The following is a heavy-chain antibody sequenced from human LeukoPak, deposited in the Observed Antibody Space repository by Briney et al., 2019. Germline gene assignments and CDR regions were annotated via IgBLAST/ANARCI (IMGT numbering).Heavy chain of an antibody. CDR1: GFSFNSYA. CDR3: TRDSGYNAFDI. CDR2: ISDSGSFT. V-gene: IGHV3-21*05. D-gene: IGHD5-12*01. J-gene: IGHJ3*02. Sequence: GGSLRLSCAASGFSFNSYAISWVRQAPGKGLEWVSVISDSGSFTFYADSVRGRFTISRDNAKNSLFLQMNSLRGEDTAVYYCTRDSGYNAFDIWGQGTMVTVSS.